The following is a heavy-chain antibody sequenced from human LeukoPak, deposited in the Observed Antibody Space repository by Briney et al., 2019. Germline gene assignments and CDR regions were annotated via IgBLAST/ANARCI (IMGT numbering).Heavy chain of an antibody. D-gene: IGHD5-24*01. CDR3: AKDTAEMAAYFDY. Sequence: KPGGSLRLSCAASGFTFSSYSMNWVRQAPGKGLEWVSSISSSSSYIYYADSVKGRFTISRDNAKNSLYLQMNSLRAEDTALYYCAKDTAEMAAYFDYWGQGTLVTVSS. CDR1: GFTFSSYS. J-gene: IGHJ4*02. V-gene: IGHV3-21*04. CDR2: ISSSSSYI.